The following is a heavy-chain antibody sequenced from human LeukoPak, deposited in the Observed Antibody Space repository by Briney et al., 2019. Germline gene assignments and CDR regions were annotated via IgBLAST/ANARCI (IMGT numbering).Heavy chain of an antibody. CDR2: IKQDGSEK. D-gene: IGHD6-13*01. CDR3: ARLAAAGSYFDY. CDR1: GFTFSSYW. J-gene: IGHJ4*02. Sequence: PGGALRLSCAASGFTFSSYWMSWVRQAPGKGLEWVANIKQDGSEKYYVDSVKGRFTISTDNAKNSLYLQMNSLRAEDTAVYYCARLAAAGSYFDYWGQGTLVTVSS. V-gene: IGHV3-7*03.